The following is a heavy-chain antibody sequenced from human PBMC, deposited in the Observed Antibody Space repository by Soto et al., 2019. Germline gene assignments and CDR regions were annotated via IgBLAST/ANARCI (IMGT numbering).Heavy chain of an antibody. CDR2: INPSGGST. CDR3: AREYSGYPIRKERRKDPEHNYDY. Sequence: WASVKVSCKASGYTFTSYYMHWVRQAPGQGLEWMGIINPSGGSTSYAQKFQGRVTMTRDTSTSTVYMELSSLRSEDTAVYYCAREYSGYPIRKERRKDPEHNYDYWGQGTLVTVSS. CDR1: GYTFTSYY. V-gene: IGHV1-46*01. D-gene: IGHD5-12*01. J-gene: IGHJ4*02.